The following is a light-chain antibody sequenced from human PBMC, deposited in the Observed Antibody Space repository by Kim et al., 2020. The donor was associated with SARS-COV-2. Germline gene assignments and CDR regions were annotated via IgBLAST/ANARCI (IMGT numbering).Light chain of an antibody. V-gene: IGKV3-20*01. CDR3: QQYATSPMYT. Sequence: EIVLTQSPGTLSLSPGERAILSCRASQSVSSSYLAWYQQKHGQAPRLLIYGAASRATGTPDRFSGSGSGTDFTLTISRLEPEDFAVYYCQQYATSPMYTFGQGTKLEI. CDR1: QSVSSSY. J-gene: IGKJ2*01. CDR2: GAA.